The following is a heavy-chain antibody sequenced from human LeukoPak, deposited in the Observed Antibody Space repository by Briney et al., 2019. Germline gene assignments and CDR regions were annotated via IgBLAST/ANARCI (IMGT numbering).Heavy chain of an antibody. D-gene: IGHD3-10*01. J-gene: IGHJ5*02. CDR3: ARLTGLWFGELLSRNWFDP. V-gene: IGHV3-48*03. CDR1: GFTFSSYE. CDR2: ISSSGSTI. Sequence: GGSLRLSCAASGFTFSSYEMNWVRQAPGKGREWVSYISSSGSTIYYADSVRGRFTISRDNAKNSLYLQMNSLRAEDKAVYYCARLTGLWFGELLSRNWFDPWGQGTLVTVSS.